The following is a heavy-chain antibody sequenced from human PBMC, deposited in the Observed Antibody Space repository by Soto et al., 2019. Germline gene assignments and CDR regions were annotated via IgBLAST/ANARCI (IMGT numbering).Heavy chain of an antibody. CDR2: ISSSSSTI. J-gene: IGHJ6*03. Sequence: GGSLRLSCAASGFTFSSYSMNWVRQAPGKGLEWVSYISSSSSTIYYADSVKGRFTISRDNAKNSLYLQMNSLRAEDTAVYYCARDERVLRYFDWPKPIVMDVWGKGTTVTVSS. CDR3: ARDERVLRYFDWPKPIVMDV. CDR1: GFTFSSYS. D-gene: IGHD3-9*01. V-gene: IGHV3-48*01.